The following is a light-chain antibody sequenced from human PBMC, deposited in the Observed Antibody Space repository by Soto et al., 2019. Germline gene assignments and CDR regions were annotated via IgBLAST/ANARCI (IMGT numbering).Light chain of an antibody. CDR2: DTS. V-gene: IGKV3-20*01. CDR1: QSLTNSF. CDR3: QQYGTSEII. J-gene: IGKJ5*01. Sequence: EVLLPQSPGTLSLSSGERATLSCRASQSLTNSFIAWYQQKPGQAPRLLIYDTSSRATGIPDRFSGSGSGTDFTLTISRLEPEDFAVFFCQQYGTSEIIFGQGTRLET.